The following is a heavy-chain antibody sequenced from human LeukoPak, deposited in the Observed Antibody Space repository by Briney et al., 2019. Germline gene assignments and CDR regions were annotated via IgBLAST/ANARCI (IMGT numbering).Heavy chain of an antibody. D-gene: IGHD6-19*01. V-gene: IGHV4-4*07. CDR1: GGSISSYY. J-gene: IGHJ4*02. CDR2: IYTSGST. Sequence: KPSETLSLTCAVSGGSISSYYWSWIRQPAGKGLEWIGRIYTSGSTNYNPSLKSRVTMSVDTSKNQFSLKLSSVTAADTAVYYCARETVAGKGTPLGADYWGQGTLVTVPS. CDR3: ARETVAGKGTPLGADY.